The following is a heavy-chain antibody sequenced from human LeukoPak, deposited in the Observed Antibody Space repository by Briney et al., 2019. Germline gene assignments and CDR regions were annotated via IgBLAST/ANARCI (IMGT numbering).Heavy chain of an antibody. D-gene: IGHD1-26*01. Sequence: GGSLRLSCAASGFTFSSYAMHWVRQAPGKGLEWVAVISYDGSNKYYADSVKGRFTISRDNSKNTLYLQMNSLRAEDTAVYYCAKGNREGYFQHWGQGTLVTVSS. V-gene: IGHV3-30-3*01. J-gene: IGHJ1*01. CDR1: GFTFSSYA. CDR3: AKGNREGYFQH. CDR2: ISYDGSNK.